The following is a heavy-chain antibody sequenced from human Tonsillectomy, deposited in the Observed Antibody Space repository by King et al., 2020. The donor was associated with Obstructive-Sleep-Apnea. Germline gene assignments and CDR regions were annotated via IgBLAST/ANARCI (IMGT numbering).Heavy chain of an antibody. V-gene: IGHV3-30-3*01. CDR3: ARDLYIVVVVAATQPGQDYYGMDV. CDR2: ISYDGSNK. CDR1: GFTFSSYA. Sequence: VQLVQSGGGVVQPGRSLRLSCAASGFTFSSYAMHWVRQAPGKGLEWVAVISYDGSNKSYADSVKGRFTISRDNSKNTLYLQMNSLRAEDTAGYYCARDLYIVVVVAATQPGQDYYGMDVWGQGTTVTVSS. D-gene: IGHD2-15*01. J-gene: IGHJ6*02.